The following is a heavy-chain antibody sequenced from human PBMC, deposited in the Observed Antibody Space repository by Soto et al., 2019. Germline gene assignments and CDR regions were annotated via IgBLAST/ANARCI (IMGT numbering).Heavy chain of an antibody. CDR1: GYTFTSYG. Sequence: QVQLVQSGAEVKKPGASVKVSCKASGYTFTSYGISWVRQAPGQGLEWRGWISAYNGNTNYAQKVQGRVTMTTDTCTSTGYIELRSLRSDDTAVYYCAGVISNNAVACIWIDYWGQGTLVTVSS. CDR3: AGVISNNAVACIWIDY. D-gene: IGHD6-19*01. V-gene: IGHV1-18*01. CDR2: ISAYNGNT. J-gene: IGHJ4*02.